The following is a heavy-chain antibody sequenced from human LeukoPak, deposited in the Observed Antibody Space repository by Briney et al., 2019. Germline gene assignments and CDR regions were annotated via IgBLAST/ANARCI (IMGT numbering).Heavy chain of an antibody. Sequence: TFSSYGLNWVRQAPGKGLEWIGSIYYSGNTYYNASLKSQVSISIDTSKNQFSLRLTSVTAADTAVYYRARQTGSGLFILPGGQGTLVTVSS. CDR1: TFSSYG. D-gene: IGHD3/OR15-3a*01. V-gene: IGHV4-39*01. CDR3: ARQTGSGLFILP. J-gene: IGHJ4*02. CDR2: IYYSGNT.